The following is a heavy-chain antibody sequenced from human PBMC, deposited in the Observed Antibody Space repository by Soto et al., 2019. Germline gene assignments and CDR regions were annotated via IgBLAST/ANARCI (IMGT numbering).Heavy chain of an antibody. D-gene: IGHD3-22*01. CDR3: AREGYDSSGYSDY. J-gene: IGHJ4*02. V-gene: IGHV4-34*01. Sequence: SETLSLTCAVYGGPFSGYYWSWIRQPPGKGLEWIGEINHSGSTNYNPSLKSRVTISVDTSKNQFSLKLSSVTAADTAVYYCAREGYDSSGYSDYWGQGTLVTVSS. CDR2: INHSGST. CDR1: GGPFSGYY.